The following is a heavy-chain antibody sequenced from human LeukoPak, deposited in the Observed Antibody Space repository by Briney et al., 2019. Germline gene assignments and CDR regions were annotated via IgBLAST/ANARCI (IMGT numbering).Heavy chain of an antibody. J-gene: IGHJ4*02. CDR1: GFTFSTHG. V-gene: IGHV3-23*01. Sequence: GGSLRLSCAASGFTFSTHGTHWVRQAPGKGLEWVSAISDSGGSTYYADSVKGRFTISRDNSKSTLYLQMNSLRAEDTALYYCASRDPCSGGTCYALGYWGQGTLVTVSS. CDR3: ASRDPCSGGTCYALGY. D-gene: IGHD2-15*01. CDR2: ISDSGGST.